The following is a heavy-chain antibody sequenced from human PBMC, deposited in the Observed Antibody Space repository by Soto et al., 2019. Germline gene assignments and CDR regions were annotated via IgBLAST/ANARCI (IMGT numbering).Heavy chain of an antibody. Sequence: PGGSLRLSCAASGFTFSDYYMSWIRQAPGKGLEWVSYISSSGSTVYYADSVKGRFTISRDNAKNSLYLQMNSLRAEDTAVYYCARDPLQYCSGGSCYSSGIDYWGQGTLVTVSS. CDR2: ISSSGSTV. J-gene: IGHJ4*02. D-gene: IGHD2-15*01. V-gene: IGHV3-11*01. CDR3: ARDPLQYCSGGSCYSSGIDY. CDR1: GFTFSDYY.